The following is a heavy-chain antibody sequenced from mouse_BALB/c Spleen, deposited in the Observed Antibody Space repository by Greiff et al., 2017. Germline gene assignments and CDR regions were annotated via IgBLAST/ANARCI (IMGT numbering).Heavy chain of an antibody. D-gene: IGHD2-3*01. Sequence: QVHVKQSGAELARPGASVKLSCKASGYTFTSYWMQWVKQRPGQGLEWIGAIYPGDGDTRYTQKFKGKATLTADKSSSTAYMQLSSLASEDSAVYYCAIDGYYASFAYWGQGTLVTVSA. V-gene: IGHV1-87*01. J-gene: IGHJ3*01. CDR3: AIDGYYASFAY. CDR2: IYPGDGDT. CDR1: GYTFTSYW.